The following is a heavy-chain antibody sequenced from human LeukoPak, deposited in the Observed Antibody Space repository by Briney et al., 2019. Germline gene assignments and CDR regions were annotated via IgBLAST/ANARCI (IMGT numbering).Heavy chain of an antibody. V-gene: IGHV1-2*02. J-gene: IGHJ4*02. CDR3: ARDAEMATIGPGY. CDR2: INPNSGGT. Sequence: ASVKVSCKASGYTFTGYYMHWVRQAPGQGLEWMGWINPNSGGTNYAQKFRGRVTMTRDTSISTAYMELSRLRSDDTAVYYCARDAEMATIGPGYWGQGTLVTVSS. D-gene: IGHD5-24*01. CDR1: GYTFTGYY.